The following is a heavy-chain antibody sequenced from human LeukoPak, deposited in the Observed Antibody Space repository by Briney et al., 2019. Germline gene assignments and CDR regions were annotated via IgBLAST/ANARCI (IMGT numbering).Heavy chain of an antibody. CDR1: GFTFRTHS. D-gene: IGHD3-10*01. J-gene: IGHJ6*02. CDR2: IWYDGSNK. Sequence: GGSLRLSCEASGFTFRTHSMNWVRQAPGKGLEWVAVIWYDGSNKYYADSVKGRFTISRDNSKNTLYLQMNSLRAEDTAVYYCAREVSYYGSGSLHLYYYYYGMDVWGQGTTVTVSS. V-gene: IGHV3-33*08. CDR3: AREVSYYGSGSLHLYYYYYGMDV.